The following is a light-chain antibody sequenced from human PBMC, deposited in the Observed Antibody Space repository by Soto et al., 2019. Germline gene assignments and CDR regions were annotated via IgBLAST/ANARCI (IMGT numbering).Light chain of an antibody. CDR1: SSDVGGYNF. Sequence: QSVLTQPASVSGSPGQSITISCTGTSSDVGGYNFVSWYQQHPGKAPKLMIYEVTNRPSGVSNRFSGSNSVHTASLTISGLQAEDEADYYCASYTRSSTYVFGTGTKVTVL. V-gene: IGLV2-14*01. CDR2: EVT. J-gene: IGLJ1*01. CDR3: ASYTRSSTYV.